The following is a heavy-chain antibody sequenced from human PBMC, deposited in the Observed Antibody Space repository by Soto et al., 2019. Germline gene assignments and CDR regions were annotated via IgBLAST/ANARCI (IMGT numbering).Heavy chain of an antibody. CDR3: TRDAISPN. J-gene: IGHJ4*02. CDR2: IRSKAYGGTT. D-gene: IGHD3-9*01. CDR1: GFTFRDYT. V-gene: IGHV3-49*03. Sequence: PGGSLTLSCTGSGFTFRDYTMSWFRQAPGKGLEWVGFIRSKAYGGTTEYAASVKDRFTISRDDSQSIANLQMNSLKTEDTAVYYCTRDAISPNWGQGTLVTVSS.